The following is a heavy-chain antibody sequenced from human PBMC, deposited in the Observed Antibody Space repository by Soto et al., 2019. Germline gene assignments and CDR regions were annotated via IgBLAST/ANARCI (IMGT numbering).Heavy chain of an antibody. J-gene: IGHJ6*02. D-gene: IGHD2-2*01. CDR2: IWYDGSNK. CDR1: GFTFSSYG. Sequence: GGSLRLSCAASGFTFSSYGMHWVRQAPGKGLEWVAVIWYDGSNKYYADSVKGRFTISRDNSKNTLYLQMNSLRAEDTAVYYCARDRCSSTSCYLTLYYYYYGMDVWGQGTAVTVSS. V-gene: IGHV3-33*01. CDR3: ARDRCSSTSCYLTLYYYYYGMDV.